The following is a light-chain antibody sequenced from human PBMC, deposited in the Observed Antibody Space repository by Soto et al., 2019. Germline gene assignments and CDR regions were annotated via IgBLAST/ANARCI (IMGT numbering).Light chain of an antibody. J-gene: IGLJ3*02. V-gene: IGLV1-44*01. CDR3: AAWDDSLNGQV. CDR1: SSNIGSNS. CDR2: NIN. Sequence: QAVVTQPPSASGTPGQRVSISCSGSSSNIGSNSVNWYQQLPGTAPKLLIYNINQRPSGVPDRFSGSKSGTSASLAISGLRSEDEADYYCAAWDDSLNGQVFGGGTQLTVL.